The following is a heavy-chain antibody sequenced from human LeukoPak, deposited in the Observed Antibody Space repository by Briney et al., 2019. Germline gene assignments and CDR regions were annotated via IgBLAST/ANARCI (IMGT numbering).Heavy chain of an antibody. D-gene: IGHD1-7*01. V-gene: IGHV1-2*02. CDR1: GYTFTGYY. J-gene: IGHJ5*02. CDR2: INPNSGGT. CDR3: ARAVPRYNWNYRFDP. Sequence: ASVKVSCKASGYTFTGYYMHWVRQAPGQGLEWMGWINPNSGGTNYAQKFRGRVTMTRDTSISTAYMELRSLRSDDTAVYYCARAVPRYNWNYRFDPWGQGTLVTVSS.